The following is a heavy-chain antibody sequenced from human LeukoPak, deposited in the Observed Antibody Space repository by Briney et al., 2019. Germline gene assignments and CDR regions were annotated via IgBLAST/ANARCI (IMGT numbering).Heavy chain of an antibody. V-gene: IGHV3-48*01. CDR3: ARDLSPYCSGGSCYGQLY. Sequence: GGSLRLSCAASGSTFSSYSMNWVRQAPGKGLEWVSYISSSSSTIYYADSVKGRFTISRDSAKNSLYLQMNSLRAEDTAVYYCARDLSPYCSGGSCYGQLYWGQGTLVTVSS. CDR2: ISSSSSTI. J-gene: IGHJ4*02. CDR1: GSTFSSYS. D-gene: IGHD2-15*01.